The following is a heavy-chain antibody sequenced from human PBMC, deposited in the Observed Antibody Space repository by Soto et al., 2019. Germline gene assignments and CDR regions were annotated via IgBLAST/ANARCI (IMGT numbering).Heavy chain of an antibody. Sequence: SETLSLTCTVSGGSISSGDYYWSWIRQPPGKGLEWIGYIYYSGSTYYNPSLKSRLTISVDTSKNQFSLKLSSVTAADTAVYYCASSVRFGKPYYFDYWGQGTLVTVSS. V-gene: IGHV4-30-4*01. CDR1: GGSISSGDYY. J-gene: IGHJ4*02. CDR3: ASSVRFGKPYYFDY. CDR2: IYYSGST. D-gene: IGHD3-10*01.